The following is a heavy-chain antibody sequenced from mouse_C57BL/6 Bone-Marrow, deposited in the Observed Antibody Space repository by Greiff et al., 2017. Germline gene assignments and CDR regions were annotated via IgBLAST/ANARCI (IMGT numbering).Heavy chain of an antibody. CDR2: IYPGGGYT. J-gene: IGHJ1*03. CDR1: GYTFTNYW. CDR3: ARSDRRGYFDV. V-gene: IGHV1-63*01. Sequence: QVQLQQSGAELVRPGTSVKMSCTASGYTFTNYWIGWAKQRPGHGLEWIGDIYPGGGYTNYNAKFKGKATLTADKSSSTAYMQFSSLTSEDSAIYYCARSDRRGYFDVWGTGTTVTVSS.